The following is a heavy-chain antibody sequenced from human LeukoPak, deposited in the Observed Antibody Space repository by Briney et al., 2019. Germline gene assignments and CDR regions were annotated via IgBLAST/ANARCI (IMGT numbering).Heavy chain of an antibody. CDR2: ISSSSSYI. V-gene: IGHV3-21*01. CDR3: ARDHYDSNTSDP. D-gene: IGHD3-22*01. CDR1: GFTFSSYS. Sequence: KPGGSLRLSCAASGFTFSSYSMNWVRQAPGKGLEWVSSISSSSSYIYYADSVKGRFTISRDNAKNSLYLQMNSLRAEDTAVYYCARDHYDSNTSDPWGQGTLVTVSS. J-gene: IGHJ5*02.